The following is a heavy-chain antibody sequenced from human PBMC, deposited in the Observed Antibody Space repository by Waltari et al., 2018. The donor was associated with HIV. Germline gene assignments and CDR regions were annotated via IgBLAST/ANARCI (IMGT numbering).Heavy chain of an antibody. CDR2: IYYSGST. J-gene: IGHJ5*02. Sequence: QVQLQESGPGLVKPSQTLSLTCTVSGGSISSGGYYWSWIRQHPGKGLEWCGYIYYSGSTDDKPSLRSRVTISVDTSKNQFSLKLSSVTAADTAVYYCARGSRASTPVRWFDPWGQGTLVTVSS. V-gene: IGHV4-31*03. D-gene: IGHD3-22*01. CDR1: GGSISSGGYY. CDR3: ARGSRASTPVRWFDP.